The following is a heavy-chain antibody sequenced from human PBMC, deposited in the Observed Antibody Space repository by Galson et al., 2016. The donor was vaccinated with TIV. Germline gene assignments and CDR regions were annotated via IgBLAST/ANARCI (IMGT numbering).Heavy chain of an antibody. CDR1: GYSFTTHW. J-gene: IGHJ6*03. Sequence: QSGAEVTQSGESLKISCKASGYSFTTHWIGWVRQMPGKGLEWMGIIYPGDSDTRYSPSFQGQVTISADKSISTAYLQWSALRAPDTAMYYCARSPADPQYSYYYIDVWGKGTTVTVSS. CDR3: ARSPADPQYSYYYIDV. V-gene: IGHV5-51*03. CDR2: IYPGDSDT.